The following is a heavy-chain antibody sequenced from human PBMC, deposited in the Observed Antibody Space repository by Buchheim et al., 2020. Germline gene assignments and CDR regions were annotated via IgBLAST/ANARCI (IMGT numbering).Heavy chain of an antibody. CDR2: ISSRSSYI. J-gene: IGHJ4*02. Sequence: EVHPVESGGGLVKPGGSLRLSCAASGLTFTNYSMKWVRQAPGKGLEWVSSISSRSSYIYYADSVKGRFTISSANPQNSLYLQMNSLRAEDTAVYYCARKDYWGQGTL. CDR3: ARKDY. V-gene: IGHV3-21*01. CDR1: GLTFTNYS.